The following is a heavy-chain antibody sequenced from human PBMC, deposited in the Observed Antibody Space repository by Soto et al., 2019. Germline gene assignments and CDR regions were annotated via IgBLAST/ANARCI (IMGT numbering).Heavy chain of an antibody. D-gene: IGHD6-19*01. CDR3: ATRIGNIGWYWLDT. J-gene: IGHJ5*02. V-gene: IGHV1-58*01. CDR2: IVLGNGNT. Sequence: QMNLVQSGPEVKRPGTSLKVSCKASGFTFSSSAVQWVRQARGQPLEWIGWIVLGNGNTNYAQKFQQRVTITRDMSTSTAYMEVRSLTYEDTAVYYCATRIGNIGWYWLDTWGQGTLVTVSS. CDR1: GFTFSSSA.